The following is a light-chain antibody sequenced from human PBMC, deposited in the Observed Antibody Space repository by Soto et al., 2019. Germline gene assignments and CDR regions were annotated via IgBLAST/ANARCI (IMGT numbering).Light chain of an antibody. J-gene: IGLJ2*01. Sequence: QAVVTQPPSASGTPGQRVTISCSGSSSNIGSKTVNWYQQLPGTAPKLLIYSNNQRPSGVPDRFSGSKSGTSAALAISGLQSEDEADYYCAACDDSLNGVVFGGGTKLTVL. CDR3: AACDDSLNGVV. CDR1: SSNIGSKT. CDR2: SNN. V-gene: IGLV1-44*01.